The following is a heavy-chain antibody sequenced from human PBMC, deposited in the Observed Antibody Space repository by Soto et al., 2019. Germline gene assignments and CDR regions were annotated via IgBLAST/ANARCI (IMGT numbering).Heavy chain of an antibody. Sequence: GASVKVSWKAAGYTFTRYCSSWVRQANGQGLEWMGWISAYNGNTNYAQKLQGRVTMTTETSTSTAYMELRSLRSDDTAVYYCASPSYYDSSGYSLQGFAYWGQGTPVTVSS. V-gene: IGHV1-18*04. J-gene: IGHJ4*02. CDR1: GYTFTRYC. CDR3: ASPSYYDSSGYSLQGFAY. CDR2: ISAYNGNT. D-gene: IGHD3-22*01.